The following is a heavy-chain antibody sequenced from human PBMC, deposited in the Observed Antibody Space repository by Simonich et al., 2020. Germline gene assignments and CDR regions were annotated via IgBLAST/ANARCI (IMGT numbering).Heavy chain of an antibody. J-gene: IGHJ3*02. CDR2: SNPTSGGT. CDR3: ARNVLVGILKAFDI. CDR1: GYTFTGYY. V-gene: IGHV1-2*02. D-gene: IGHD2-21*01. Sequence: QVQLVQSGAEVKKPGASVKVSCKASGYTFTGYYMHWGRQAPGQGLEWMGGSNPTSGGTNNAQKFQGRVTKTRDTSISTAYMELSRLRSDDTAVYYCARNVLVGILKAFDIWGQGTMVTVSS.